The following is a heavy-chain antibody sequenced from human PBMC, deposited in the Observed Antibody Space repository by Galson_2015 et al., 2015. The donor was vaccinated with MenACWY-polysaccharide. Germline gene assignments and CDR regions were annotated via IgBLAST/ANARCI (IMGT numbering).Heavy chain of an antibody. J-gene: IGHJ4*02. V-gene: IGHV3-15*01. Sequence: SLRLSCATSGFTFSNAWMSWVRQAPGKGLEWVGRIKSKHNGGTTDYAAPVKGRFSISRDDSQSTAYLQMNSLRTDDTGIYYCTTWGRDVYWGQGTVVTVSP. CDR2: IKSKHNGGTT. D-gene: IGHD3-10*01. CDR1: GFTFSNAW. CDR3: TTWGRDVY.